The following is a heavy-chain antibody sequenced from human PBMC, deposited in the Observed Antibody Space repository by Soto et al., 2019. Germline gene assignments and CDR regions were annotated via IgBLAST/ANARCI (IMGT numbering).Heavy chain of an antibody. V-gene: IGHV3-30*18. CDR1: GFTFRSYG. CDR3: AKEDLLEWLLGNTYGTDV. D-gene: IGHD3-3*01. Sequence: QVQLVESGGGVVQPGRSLRLSCAASGFTFRSYGMHWVRQAPGKGLEWVAVISYDGSNKYYADSVKGRFTISRDNSKNTLYMQMNSLRAEDTAVYYCAKEDLLEWLLGNTYGTDVWGQGTTVTVSS. J-gene: IGHJ6*02. CDR2: ISYDGSNK.